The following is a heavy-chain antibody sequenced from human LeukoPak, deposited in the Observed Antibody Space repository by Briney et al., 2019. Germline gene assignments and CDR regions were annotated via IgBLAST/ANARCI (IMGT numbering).Heavy chain of an antibody. Sequence: SETLSLTCTVSGVSISSYYWSWIREPPGKGLEWIGYIYTSGSTNHNPSLKSRVTISVDTSKNQFSLKLSSVTAADTAVYYCARHVSTSESENFDYWGQGTLVTVSS. J-gene: IGHJ4*02. CDR3: ARHVSTSESENFDY. CDR2: IYTSGST. CDR1: GVSISSYY. D-gene: IGHD3-10*02. V-gene: IGHV4-4*09.